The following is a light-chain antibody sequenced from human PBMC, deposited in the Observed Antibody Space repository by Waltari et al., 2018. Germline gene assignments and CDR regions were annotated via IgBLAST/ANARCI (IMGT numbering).Light chain of an antibody. V-gene: IGLV1-47*01. CDR3: ASWDDNLSGWV. CDR2: RNN. CDR1: SSNNGRSY. J-gene: IGLJ3*02. Sequence: QSVLTQPPSASGTPGQRVTISCSGSSSNNGRSYVYWYQQLPGTAPKLLIYRNNQRPSGVPDRFSGSKSGTAASLAISGLRSEDEADYYCASWDDNLSGWVFGGGTKLTVL.